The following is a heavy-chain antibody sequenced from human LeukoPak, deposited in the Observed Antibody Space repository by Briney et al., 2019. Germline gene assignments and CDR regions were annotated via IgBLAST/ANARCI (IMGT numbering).Heavy chain of an antibody. CDR3: AKGCITMIVVVITTNDAFDI. CDR2: ISGSGGST. Sequence: GGSLRLSCAASGFTFSSYAMSWVRQAPGKGLEWVSAISGSGGSTYYADSVKGRFTNSRDNSKNTLYLQMNSLRAEDTAVYYCAKGCITMIVVVITTNDAFDIWGQGTMVTVSS. CDR1: GFTFSSYA. D-gene: IGHD3-22*01. V-gene: IGHV3-23*01. J-gene: IGHJ3*02.